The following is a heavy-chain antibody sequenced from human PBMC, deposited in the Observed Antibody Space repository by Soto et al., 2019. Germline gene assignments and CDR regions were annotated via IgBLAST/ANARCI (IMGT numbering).Heavy chain of an antibody. V-gene: IGHV1-69*06. D-gene: IGHD3-22*01. CDR2: IIPIFGTA. Sequence: SVKVSCKASGGTFSSYAISWVRQAPGQGLEWMGGIIPIFGTANYAQKFQGRVTITADKSTSTAYMELSSLRSEDTAVYYCARAAFYYDSSGSIDYWGQGTLVTVSS. J-gene: IGHJ4*02. CDR1: GGTFSSYA. CDR3: ARAAFYYDSSGSIDY.